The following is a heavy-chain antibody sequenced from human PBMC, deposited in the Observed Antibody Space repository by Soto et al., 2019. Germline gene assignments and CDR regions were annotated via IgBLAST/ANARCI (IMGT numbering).Heavy chain of an antibody. CDR3: ARVGGHSAAQDY. CDR1: GGSISSCCYS. D-gene: IGHD3-16*01. Sequence: SETLSLTFAVSGGSISSCCYSWSWIRQPPGKGLEWIGYIYHSGSTYYNPSLKSRVTISVDRSKNQFSLKLSSVTAADTAVYYCARVGGHSAAQDYWGQGTLVTVSS. V-gene: IGHV4-30-2*01. CDR2: IYHSGST. J-gene: IGHJ4*02.